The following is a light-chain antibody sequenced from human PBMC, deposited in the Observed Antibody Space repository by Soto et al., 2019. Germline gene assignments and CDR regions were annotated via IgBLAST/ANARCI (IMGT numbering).Light chain of an antibody. CDR3: QQYHNWPPLT. V-gene: IGKV3D-15*01. CDR2: GAS. Sequence: EIVLTQSPATLSLSPGERATLSCRASQSVSSYLAWNQQKPGQAPRLLIYGASTRATGIPARFSGSGSGTEFTLTISSLQSEDFALYFCQQYHNWPPLTFGGGTKVDIK. J-gene: IGKJ4*01. CDR1: QSVSSY.